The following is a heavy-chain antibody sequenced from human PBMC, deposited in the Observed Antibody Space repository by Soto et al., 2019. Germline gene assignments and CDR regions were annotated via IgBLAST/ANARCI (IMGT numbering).Heavy chain of an antibody. J-gene: IGHJ2*01. V-gene: IGHV2-5*01. D-gene: IGHD6-19*01. CDR2: IYWYGDK. CDR3: AHSDASSGWYVWYFAL. Sequence: QITLKESGPTLVKPTQTLTLTCTFSGFSLSTSGVGVGWIRQPPGKALEWLALIYWYGDKRYSPSLKSSLTNTEDTPKNQVVLTMTDMDPVDTATYYCAHSDASSGWYVWYFALWGRGTLVTVSS. CDR1: GFSLSTSGVG.